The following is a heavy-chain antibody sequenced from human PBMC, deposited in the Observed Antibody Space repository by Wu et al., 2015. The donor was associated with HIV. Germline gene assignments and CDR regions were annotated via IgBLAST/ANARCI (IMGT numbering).Heavy chain of an antibody. CDR2: INHSGDT. D-gene: IGHD2-21*01. CDR1: SGSFSNYY. V-gene: IGHV4-34*01. CDR3: ARGIPLVTWPLKDAFDF. Sequence: QVQLQHGAAGLLKPSETLSLTCAVYSGSFSNYYWTWIRQSPGKGLEWIGEINHSGDTNYNPPFKSQATISVDTSKNQFSLKLSSATVADTAVYYCARGIPLVTWPLKDAFDFWGLGTMITVSS. J-gene: IGHJ3*01.